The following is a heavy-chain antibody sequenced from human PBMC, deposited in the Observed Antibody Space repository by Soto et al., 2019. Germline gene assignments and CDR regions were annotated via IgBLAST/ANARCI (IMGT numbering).Heavy chain of an antibody. CDR2: IYYIGST. Sequence: PSETLSLTCTVSGGTISSGGYYWSWIRQPPGKGLEWLGYIYYIGSTYYNPSLKSRVTISVDTSKNQFFLKLSSVTAADTAVYYCSRDRGVRGSRAFDIWGQGTMVTVS. CDR1: GGTISSGGYY. J-gene: IGHJ3*02. D-gene: IGHD3-10*01. CDR3: SRDRGVRGSRAFDI. V-gene: IGHV4-31*03.